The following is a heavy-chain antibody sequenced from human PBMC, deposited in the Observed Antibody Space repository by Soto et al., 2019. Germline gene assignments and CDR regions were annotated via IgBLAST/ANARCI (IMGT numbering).Heavy chain of an antibody. V-gene: IGHV4-59*02. J-gene: IGHJ4*02. CDR1: GGSGSGYH. CDR2: IYHSGTT. CDR3: ARWQTNIRYFDH. Sequence: QVQLQESGPRLVKPSETLSLTCTVSGGSGSGYHWNWVRQPPGKTLEWIGHIYHSGTTNYNPSLNSRITISIDTSKNQFSLKMNSVPAADTAVYYGARWQTNIRYFDHWGQGTLVTVSS.